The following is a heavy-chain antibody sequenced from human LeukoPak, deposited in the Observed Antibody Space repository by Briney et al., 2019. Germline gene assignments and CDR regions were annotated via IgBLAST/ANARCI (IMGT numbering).Heavy chain of an antibody. J-gene: IGHJ4*02. CDR1: GFTFSSYA. V-gene: IGHV3-13*01. CDR3: ARQNTPHGNFDY. D-gene: IGHD5-24*01. Sequence: GGSLRLSCAASGFTFSSYAMHWVRQRAGEGLEWVSALGTAGDTFYPGSVKGRFTISRDNAKKSLFLQMNSLRAEDTAIYYCARQNTPHGNFDYWGQGTPVTVSS. CDR2: LGTAGDT.